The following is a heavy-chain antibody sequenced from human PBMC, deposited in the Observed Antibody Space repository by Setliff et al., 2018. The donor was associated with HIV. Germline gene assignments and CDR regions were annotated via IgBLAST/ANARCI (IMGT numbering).Heavy chain of an antibody. CDR3: ARVSEPGHSYGPYYYYYVDV. CDR1: DASITDYH. Sequence: PSETLSLTCTVSDASITDYHWTWIRQAPGKGLEWIGYIYYGEYTRYNPSLKSRVTISIGKSKNQFSLKLSSVTAEDTAVFYCARVSEPGHSYGPYYYYYVDVWGKGTTVTVSS. J-gene: IGHJ6*03. D-gene: IGHD5-18*01. V-gene: IGHV4-59*01. CDR2: IYYGEYT.